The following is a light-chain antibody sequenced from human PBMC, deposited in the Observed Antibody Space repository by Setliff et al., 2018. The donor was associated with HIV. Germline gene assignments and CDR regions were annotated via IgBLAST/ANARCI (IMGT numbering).Light chain of an antibody. CDR3: SSYTTTNTRV. CDR2: DVS. CDR1: KVDI. V-gene: IGLV2-14*01. J-gene: IGLJ3*02. Sequence: QSALAQPASVSGSPGQSITISCTGTKVDIKAPKVILYDVSKRPSGVSNRFSGSKSGNTASLTISGLLAEDEAHYYCSSYTTTNTRVFGGGTKVTVL.